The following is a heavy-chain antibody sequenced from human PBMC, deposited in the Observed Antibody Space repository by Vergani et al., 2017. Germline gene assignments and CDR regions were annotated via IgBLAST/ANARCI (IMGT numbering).Heavy chain of an antibody. J-gene: IGHJ4*02. CDR3: ARVENRTPFDY. Sequence: QVQLVQSGAEVKKPGASVKVSCQVSGYTFTGYYMHWVRQAPGQGLEWMGWINPNSGGTNYAQKSQGRVTMTRDTSISTAYMELSRLRSDDTAVYYCARVENRTPFDYWGQGTLVTVSS. V-gene: IGHV1-2*02. CDR1: GYTFTGYY. CDR2: INPNSGGT.